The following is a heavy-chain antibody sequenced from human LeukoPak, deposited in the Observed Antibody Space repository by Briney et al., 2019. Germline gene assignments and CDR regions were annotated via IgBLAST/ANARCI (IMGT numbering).Heavy chain of an antibody. V-gene: IGHV3-30-3*01. CDR3: ARVGAAAGPYYFDY. J-gene: IGHJ4*02. Sequence: PGGSLRLSCAASGFTFSSYAMHWVRQAPGKGLEWVAVISYDGSNKYYADSVKGRFTISRDNSKNTLYLQMNSLRAEDTAVYYCARVGAAAGPYYFDYWGQGTLVTVSS. D-gene: IGHD6-13*01. CDR1: GFTFSSYA. CDR2: ISYDGSNK.